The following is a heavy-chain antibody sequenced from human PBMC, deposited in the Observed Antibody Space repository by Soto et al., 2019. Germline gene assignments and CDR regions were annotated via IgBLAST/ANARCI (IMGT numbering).Heavy chain of an antibody. J-gene: IGHJ6*02. V-gene: IGHV5-51*01. CDR3: ARFANKCESYSYYGMAA. Sequence: GESLKISCKVSGYSFSNHWIDWVRQTPGKGLEGVGVIYPGDSNTRDNPSFEGQVNISADKSISTAYLQCSRLKASDTAMDYFARFANKCESYSYYGMAAWAQETTVPVS. CDR1: GYSFSNHW. CDR2: IYPGDSNT.